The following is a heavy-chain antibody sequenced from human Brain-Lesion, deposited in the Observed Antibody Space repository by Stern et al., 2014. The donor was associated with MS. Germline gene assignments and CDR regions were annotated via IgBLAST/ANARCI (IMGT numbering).Heavy chain of an antibody. Sequence: VQLVESGAEVKKPGASVKVSCKTSGYIFTGYYIHWVRQAPGQGLERMAWINPNTSGPKYAQKFQGRGTMSRDTSISTAYVELSSLTSDDTAVYYCARDQRGITIFGVVTDYYYLGMDVWGQGTTVTVSS. CDR1: GYIFTGYY. D-gene: IGHD3-3*01. J-gene: IGHJ6*02. V-gene: IGHV1-2*02. CDR2: INPNTSGP. CDR3: ARDQRGITIFGVVTDYYYLGMDV.